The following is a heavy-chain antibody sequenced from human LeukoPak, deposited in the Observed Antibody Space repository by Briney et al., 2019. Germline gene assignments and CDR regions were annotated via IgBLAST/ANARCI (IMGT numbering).Heavy chain of an antibody. J-gene: IGHJ4*02. CDR3: ERDRPFGESDY. D-gene: IGHD3-10*01. Sequence: GASVKVSCKASVFTFTDYYLHWVRQAPGQGLEWMGWINPNSGGTNYAQSFQGRVTMTRDTSISAAYIEFSGVTPDDTAVYYCERDRPFGESDYWGQGTLVVVSS. CDR1: VFTFTDYY. CDR2: INPNSGGT. V-gene: IGHV1-2*02.